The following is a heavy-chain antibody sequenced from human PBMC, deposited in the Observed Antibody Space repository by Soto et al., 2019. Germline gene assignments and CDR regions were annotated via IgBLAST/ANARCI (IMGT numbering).Heavy chain of an antibody. D-gene: IGHD1-1*01. J-gene: IGHJ4*02. CDR3: VRGDNWNDEASDY. V-gene: IGHV3-33*01. Sequence: QVQLVESGGGVVQPGRSLRLSCAASGFMFSNHGMHWVRQAPGKGLEWVAVIWSDGNNRYYADSVKGRFTISRDNSKNTLYLQMSSLRGEDTAVYYCVRGDNWNDEASDYWGQGTLVTVSS. CDR1: GFMFSNHG. CDR2: IWSDGNNR.